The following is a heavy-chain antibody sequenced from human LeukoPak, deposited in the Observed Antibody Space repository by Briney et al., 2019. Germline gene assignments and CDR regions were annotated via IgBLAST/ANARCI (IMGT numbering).Heavy chain of an antibody. CDR3: AKVKPWIQLWFYFDY. CDR2: ISYDGSNK. V-gene: IGHV3-30*18. CDR1: GFTFSSYG. J-gene: IGHJ4*02. Sequence: GGSLRLSCAASGFTFSSYGMHWVRQAPGKGLEWVAVISYDGSNKYYADSVKGRFTISRDNSKNTLYLQMNSLRAEDAAVYYCAKVKPWIQLWFYFDYWGQGTLVTVSS. D-gene: IGHD5-18*01.